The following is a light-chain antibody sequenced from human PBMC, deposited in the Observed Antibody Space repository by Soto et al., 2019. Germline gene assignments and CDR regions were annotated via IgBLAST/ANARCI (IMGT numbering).Light chain of an antibody. V-gene: IGKV3-20*01. CDR3: HQYGSSPRT. Sequence: EIVLTQSPGTLSLSPGEIATLSCRARQSVSSSYLAWYQEKPGQAPRLLIDGASRRATGIPDRFSGSGSGTDFTLTISRLEPEDFAVYYCHQYGSSPRTFGQRTKVEIK. CDR2: GAS. CDR1: QSVSSSY. J-gene: IGKJ1*01.